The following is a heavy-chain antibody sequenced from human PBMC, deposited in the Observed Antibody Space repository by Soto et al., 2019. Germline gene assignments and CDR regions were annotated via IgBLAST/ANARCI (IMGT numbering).Heavy chain of an antibody. V-gene: IGHV4-38-2*02. CDR3: ARGRNSGSRPDAFDI. CDR2: IIHSGNT. J-gene: IGHJ3*02. Sequence: TLSLTCTFSDYSIGSGYYWGWIRQPPGKGLEWIGSIIHSGNTNYNPSLKSRVTMSVDTSKNQFSLKLSSVIAADTAVYYCARGRNSGSRPDAFDIWGQGTMVTVSS. D-gene: IGHD1-26*01. CDR1: DYSIGSGYY.